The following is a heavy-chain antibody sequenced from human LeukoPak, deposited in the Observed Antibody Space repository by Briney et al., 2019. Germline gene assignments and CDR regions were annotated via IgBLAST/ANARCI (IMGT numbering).Heavy chain of an antibody. CDR1: GFTFSSYS. V-gene: IGHV3-21*01. CDR2: ISSSSSYI. CDR3: ARVKQQLVFDY. D-gene: IGHD6-13*01. Sequence: GGSLRLSCAASGFTFSSYSLNWVRQAPGKGLEWVSSISSSSSYIYYADSVKGRFTIPRDNAKNSLYLQMNSLRAEDTAVYYCARVKQQLVFDYWGQGTLVTVSS. J-gene: IGHJ4*02.